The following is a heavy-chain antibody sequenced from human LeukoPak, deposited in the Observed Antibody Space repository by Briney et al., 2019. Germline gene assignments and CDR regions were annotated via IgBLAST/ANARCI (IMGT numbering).Heavy chain of an antibody. D-gene: IGHD2-15*01. CDR3: ARVPSDIVVVEPATPDF. Sequence: GRSLRLSCAASGFTISNYGMHWVRQAPGKGLEWVSSISSRSTYIYYADSVRGRFTISRDNAKNSLYLQMNSLRAEDTAVYYCARVPSDIVVVEPATPDFWGQGTLVTVSS. J-gene: IGHJ4*02. CDR1: GFTISNYG. CDR2: ISSRSTYI. V-gene: IGHV3-21*01.